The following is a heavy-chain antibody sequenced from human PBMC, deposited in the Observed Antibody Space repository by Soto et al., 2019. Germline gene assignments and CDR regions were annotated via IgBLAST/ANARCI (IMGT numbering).Heavy chain of an antibody. J-gene: IGHJ4*02. V-gene: IGHV1-24*01. D-gene: IGHD3-16*01. CDR3: ANTTLRGGCGLVDY. CDR2: FDPEDGET. Sequence: QVQLVQSGAEVKKPGASVKVSCKVSGYTLTELSMHWVRQAPGKGLEWRGGFDPEDGETIYAQKFQGRVTMTADTSTDTAYMGRSSLRSGGKAVYYCANTTLRGGCGLVDYWGQGTLVTVSS. CDR1: GYTLTELS.